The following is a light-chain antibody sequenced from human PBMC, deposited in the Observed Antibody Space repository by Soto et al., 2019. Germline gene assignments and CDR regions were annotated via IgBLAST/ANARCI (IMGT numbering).Light chain of an antibody. CDR3: QQYNNYFT. CDR1: QSVQTW. J-gene: IGKJ1*01. Sequence: IQLTQSPSTLSASVGDRVTITCRASQSVQTWLAWFQQKPGKAPKLLIYKATTLEIGVPSRFSGSGSETEFTLTISSLQPDDLGTYYCQQYNNYFTFGQGTKVDIK. CDR2: KAT. V-gene: IGKV1-5*03.